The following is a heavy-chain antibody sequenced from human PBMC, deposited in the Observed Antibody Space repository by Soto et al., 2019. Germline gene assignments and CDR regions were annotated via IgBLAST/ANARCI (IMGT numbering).Heavy chain of an antibody. J-gene: IGHJ3*02. CDR2: ISPSSSYT. CDR1: GFTFSDHY. D-gene: IGHD6-13*01. CDR3: ARNHIAASGTSAYDI. V-gene: IGHV3-11*06. Sequence: PGGSLRLSCAASGFTFSDHYMSWIRQAPGKGLEWVSYISPSSSYTNYAVSVKGRFTISRDNAKNSLYLQMNSLRGEDTAVYYCARNHIAASGTSAYDIWGQGTMVTV.